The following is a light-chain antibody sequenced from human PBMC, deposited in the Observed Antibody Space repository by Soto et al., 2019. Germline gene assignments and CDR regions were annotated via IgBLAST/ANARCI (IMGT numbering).Light chain of an antibody. CDR1: SSDVGGYNY. V-gene: IGLV2-14*01. CDR3: SSYIGSGTYVV. CDR2: DVS. Sequence: QSVLTQPASVSGSPGQSITISCTGTSSDVGGYNYVSWYQQHPGKAPKLMIYDVSNRPSGVSNRFSGSKSGNTASLTISRLQAENEADYNCSSYIGSGTYVVFGGGTKLTVL. J-gene: IGLJ2*01.